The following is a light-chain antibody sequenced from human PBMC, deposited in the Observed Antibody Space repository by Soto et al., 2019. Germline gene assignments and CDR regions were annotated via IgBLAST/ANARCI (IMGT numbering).Light chain of an antibody. CDR2: DAS. CDR3: QQRSTSIT. CDR1: QTVSSY. J-gene: IGKJ5*01. V-gene: IGKV3-11*01. Sequence: IVLTQSPATLSLWPGETAILSCRASQTVSSYLSWYQHKPGQAPRLLIYDASKRAPGIPARFSGRGSGTDFTLTISSLEPEDFEVYYCQQRSTSITFGQGTRLEIE.